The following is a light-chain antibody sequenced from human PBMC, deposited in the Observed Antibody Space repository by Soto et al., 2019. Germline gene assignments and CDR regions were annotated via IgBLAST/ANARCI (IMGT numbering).Light chain of an antibody. CDR1: QSISSN. V-gene: IGKV3-15*01. CDR3: QQYNNWPRAT. CDR2: RTS. Sequence: EIVMTQSPATLSVSPGERATLSCRASQSISSNLAWYQQKPGQAPRLLMFRTSSRATGFPARFSGSGSGTEFNLTISSLQSEHCGVYYCQQYNNWPRATFGGGTKVEIK. J-gene: IGKJ4*01.